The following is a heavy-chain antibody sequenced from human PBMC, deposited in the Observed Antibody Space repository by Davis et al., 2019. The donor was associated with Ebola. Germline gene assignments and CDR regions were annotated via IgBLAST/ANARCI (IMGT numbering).Heavy chain of an antibody. CDR2: ISAYNGNT. D-gene: IGHD2-15*01. CDR3: ARDHCSGGSCYPTSDP. CDR1: GYTFTSYG. J-gene: IGHJ5*02. Sequence: ASVKVSCKASGYTFTSYGISWVRQAPGQGLEWMGWISAYNGNTNYAQKLQGRVTMTTDTSTSTAYMELRSLRSDDTAVYYCARDHCSGGSCYPTSDPWGQGTLVTVSS. V-gene: IGHV1-18*01.